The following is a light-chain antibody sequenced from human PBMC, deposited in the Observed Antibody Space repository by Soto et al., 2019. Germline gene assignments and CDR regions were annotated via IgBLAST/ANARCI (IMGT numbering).Light chain of an antibody. V-gene: IGKV3-11*01. CDR1: QSVSSY. Sequence: EIVLTQSPATLSLSPGERATLSCRASQSVSSYFACYQQKPGQAPRLLIYDASNRATCIPARFSGSGSGTDFTLTISSLEPEDFAVYYCQHRGNWPLTFGQGTKVEIK. J-gene: IGKJ1*01. CDR3: QHRGNWPLT. CDR2: DAS.